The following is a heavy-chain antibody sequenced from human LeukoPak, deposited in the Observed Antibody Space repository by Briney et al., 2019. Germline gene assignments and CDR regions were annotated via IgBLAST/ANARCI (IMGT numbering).Heavy chain of an antibody. J-gene: IGHJ6*02. D-gene: IGHD4-17*01. CDR1: GFTFGDYA. V-gene: IGHV3-49*04. CDR2: IRSKAYGGTT. Sequence: GGSLRLSCTASGFTFGDYAMSWVRQAPGKGLELVGFIRSKAYGGTTEYAASVKGRFTISRDDSKSIAYLQMNSLKTEDTAVYYCTRDIRDTVFYYYGMDVWGQGTTVTVSS. CDR3: TRDIRDTVFYYYGMDV.